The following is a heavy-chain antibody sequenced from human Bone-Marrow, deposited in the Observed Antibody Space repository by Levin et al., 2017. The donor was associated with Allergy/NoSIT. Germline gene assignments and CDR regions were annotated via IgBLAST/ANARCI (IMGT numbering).Heavy chain of an antibody. CDR1: GFIFRSFA. V-gene: IGHV3-30*04. J-gene: IGHJ4*02. CDR2: ISYDARNT. D-gene: IGHD4-17*01. Sequence: SCAASGFIFRSFAMHWVRQAPGRGLEWVALISYDARNTYYADSVKGRFTISRDKSSDTVFLQMNSLRPEDTAVYYCAKGLTTVTTLYYFDYWGQGTLVTVS. CDR3: AKGLTTVTTLYYFDY.